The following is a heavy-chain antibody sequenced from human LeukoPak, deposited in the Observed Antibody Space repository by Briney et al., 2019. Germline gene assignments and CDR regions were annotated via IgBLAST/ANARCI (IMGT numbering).Heavy chain of an antibody. J-gene: IGHJ4*02. Sequence: GGSLRLSCAASGFTFSSYGMSWVRQAPGKGLEWVSAISGSGGSTYYADSVKGRFTISRDNSKNTLYLQMNSLRAEDTAVYYCARVVGATTAYFDYWGQGTLVTVSS. CDR2: ISGSGGST. D-gene: IGHD1-26*01. CDR3: ARVVGATTAYFDY. CDR1: GFTFSSYG. V-gene: IGHV3-23*01.